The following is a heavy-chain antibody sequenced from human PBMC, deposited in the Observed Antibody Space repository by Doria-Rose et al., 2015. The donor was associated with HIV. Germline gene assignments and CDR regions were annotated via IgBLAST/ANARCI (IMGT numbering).Heavy chain of an antibody. J-gene: IGHJ4*02. CDR2: ILSDDER. CDR1: GVSLSSPGLG. V-gene: IGHV2-26*01. Sequence: QITLKESGPVLVKPTETLTLTCTVSGVSLSSPGLGVSWIRQTPGTALEWLSNILSDDERFYITSLKSRLNISRGTSKSQVVLTMTDMDPVDTATYYCARIKSSRWYHKYYFDFWGQGTLVIVSA. CDR3: ARIKSSRWYHKYYFDF. D-gene: IGHD6-13*01.